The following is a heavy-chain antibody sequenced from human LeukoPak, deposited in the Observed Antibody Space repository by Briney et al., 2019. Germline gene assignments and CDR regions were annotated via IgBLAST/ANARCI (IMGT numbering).Heavy chain of an antibody. CDR3: AKVRGSYVFDY. V-gene: IGHV3-48*01. CDR2: ISSSSSPI. Sequence: GGSLRLSCAASGFTFSTYSMNWVRQAPGKGLEWVSYISSSSSPIYYADSVKGRFTISRDNAKNSLYLQMNSLRAEDTAVYYCAKVRGSYVFDYWGQGTLVTVSS. D-gene: IGHD1-26*01. J-gene: IGHJ4*02. CDR1: GFTFSTYS.